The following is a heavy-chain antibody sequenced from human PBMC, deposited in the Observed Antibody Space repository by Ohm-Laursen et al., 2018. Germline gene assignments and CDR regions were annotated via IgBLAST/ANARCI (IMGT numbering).Heavy chain of an antibody. CDR1: AYSISNAYY. D-gene: IGHD3-3*01. CDR3: ARGSGGNFGF. J-gene: IGHJ4*02. CDR2: IYHSGST. Sequence: SDTLSLTCAVSAYSISNAYYWGWIRQPPGKGLEWLGSIYHSGSTFYNPPLKSRVTISLDTSKNHFSLKLSSVTAADTAVYYCARGSGGNFGFWGQGTLVTVSS. V-gene: IGHV4-38-2*01.